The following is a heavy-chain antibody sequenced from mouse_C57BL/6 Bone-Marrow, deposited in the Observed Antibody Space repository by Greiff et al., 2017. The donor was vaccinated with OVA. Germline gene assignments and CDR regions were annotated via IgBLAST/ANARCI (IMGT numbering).Heavy chain of an antibody. CDR1: GYTFTDYE. CDR2: IDPETGGT. CDR3: TRKGTTMVRRYFDY. J-gene: IGHJ2*01. Sequence: QVQLQQSGAELVRPGASVTLSCKASGYTFTDYEMHWVKQTPVHGLEWIGAIDPETGGTAYNQKFKGKAILTADKSSSTAYMELRSLTSEDSAVYYCTRKGTTMVRRYFDYWGQGTTLTVSS. V-gene: IGHV1-15*01. D-gene: IGHD2-1*01.